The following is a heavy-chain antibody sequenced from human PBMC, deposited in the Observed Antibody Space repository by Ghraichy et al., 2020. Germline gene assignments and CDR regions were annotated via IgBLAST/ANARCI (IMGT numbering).Heavy chain of an antibody. D-gene: IGHD3-10*01. CDR3: ARAPVPAMVRGAVNDY. J-gene: IGHJ4*02. V-gene: IGHV4-59*01. CDR2: IYYSGST. CDR1: GGSISSYY. Sequence: SQTLSLTCTVSGGSISSYYWSWIRQPPGKGLEWIGYIYYSGSTNYNPSLKSRVTISVDTSKNQFSLKLSSVTAADTAVYYCARAPVPAMVRGAVNDYWGQGTLVTVSS.